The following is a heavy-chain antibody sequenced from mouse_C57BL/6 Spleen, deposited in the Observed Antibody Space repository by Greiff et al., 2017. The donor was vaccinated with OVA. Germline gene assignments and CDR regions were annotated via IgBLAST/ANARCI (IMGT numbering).Heavy chain of an antibody. CDR3: ARVGNYYGSSSRAFDF. CDR1: GYAFSSSW. J-gene: IGHJ1*03. Sequence: VQLQQSGPELVKPGASVKISCKASGYAFSSSWMNWVKQRPGKGLEWIGRIYPGDGDTNYNGKFKGKATLTADKSSSTAYMQLSSLTSEDSAVYFCARVGNYYGSSSRAFDFWGTGTTVTVSS. D-gene: IGHD1-1*01. CDR2: IYPGDGDT. V-gene: IGHV1-82*01.